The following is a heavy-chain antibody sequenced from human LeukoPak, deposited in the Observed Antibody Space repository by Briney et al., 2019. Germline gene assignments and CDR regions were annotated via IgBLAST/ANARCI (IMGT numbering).Heavy chain of an antibody. CDR1: GGSFSGYY. CDR3: ARGRYSYGYTAPFDY. J-gene: IGHJ4*02. CDR2: INHSGST. Sequence: PSETLSLTCAVYGGSFSGYYWSWIRQPPGKGLEWIGEINHSGSTNYNPSLKSRVTISVDTSKNQFSLKLSSVTAADTAVYYSARGRYSYGYTAPFDYWGQGTLVTVSS. V-gene: IGHV4-34*01. D-gene: IGHD5-18*01.